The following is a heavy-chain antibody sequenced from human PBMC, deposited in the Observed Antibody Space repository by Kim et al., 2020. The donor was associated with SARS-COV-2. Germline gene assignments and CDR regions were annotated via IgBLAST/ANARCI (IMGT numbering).Heavy chain of an antibody. CDR3: ARAIYDSSGFYYRYYFDY. CDR1: GFAVSNNY. D-gene: IGHD3-22*01. CDR2: IYSGGTT. Sequence: GGSLRLSCAASGFAVSNNYVSWVRQAPGKGLDWVSVIYSGGTTYHADFVNGRFTISRDNSKNTVYLGMNGLRAEDTAVYYCARAIYDSSGFYYRYYFDYWGQGTLVTVSS. J-gene: IGHJ4*02. V-gene: IGHV3-66*02.